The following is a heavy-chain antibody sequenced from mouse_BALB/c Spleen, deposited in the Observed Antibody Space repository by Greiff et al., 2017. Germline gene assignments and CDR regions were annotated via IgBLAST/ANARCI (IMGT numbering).Heavy chain of an antibody. V-gene: IGHV14-3*02. Sequence: EVQLQQSGAELVKPGASVKLSCTASGFNIKDTYMHWVKQRPEQGLEWIGRIDPANGNTKYDPKFQGKATITADTSSNTAYLQLSSLTSEDTAVYYCARHYYGYGFFDYWGQGTTLTVSS. CDR1: GFNIKDTY. CDR2: IDPANGNT. J-gene: IGHJ2*01. D-gene: IGHD1-2*01. CDR3: ARHYYGYGFFDY.